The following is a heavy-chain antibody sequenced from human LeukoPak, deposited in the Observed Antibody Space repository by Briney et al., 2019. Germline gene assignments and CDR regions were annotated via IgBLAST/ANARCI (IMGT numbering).Heavy chain of an antibody. CDR2: LSYSWST. CDR3: ASDPFSRGWEFDY. CDR1: VDFISNISYY. D-gene: IGHD6-19*01. V-gene: IGHV4-39*01. Sequence: SAPLSLPCTVSVDFISNISYYWRGLRQPPFKVLVFLGSLSYSWSTYYNPSLRSRVTISIDTSKNQFSLKLTSVTAADTAVYYCASDPFSRGWEFDYWGQGTLVTVCS. J-gene: IGHJ4*02.